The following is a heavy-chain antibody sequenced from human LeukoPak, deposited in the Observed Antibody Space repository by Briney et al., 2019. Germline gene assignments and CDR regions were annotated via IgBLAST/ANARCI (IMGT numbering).Heavy chain of an antibody. V-gene: IGHV3-21*01. D-gene: IGHD2-15*01. Sequence: GGSLRLSCAASGFTFSTYSMNWVRQAPGKGLEWVSSVSSSSTYICYADSVKGRFTISRDNAKNSLYLQMNSLRAEDTAVYYCTRDQGRYCTGGSCYNYFDYWGQGTLVTVSS. J-gene: IGHJ4*02. CDR2: VSSSSTYI. CDR1: GFTFSTYS. CDR3: TRDQGRYCTGGSCYNYFDY.